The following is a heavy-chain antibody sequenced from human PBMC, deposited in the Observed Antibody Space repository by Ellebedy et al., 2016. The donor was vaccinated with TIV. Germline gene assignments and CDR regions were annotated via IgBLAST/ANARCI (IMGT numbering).Heavy chain of an antibody. Sequence: PGGSLRLSCAASGFTFSTYAIHWVRQAPGKGLEYVSAISSNGGSTYYANSVKGRLTVSRDNSKNTVYLQMGRLRAEDTAVYYCARRRLDWGFADYWGQGTLVTVSS. J-gene: IGHJ4*02. CDR3: ARRRLDWGFADY. CDR1: GFTFSTYA. V-gene: IGHV3-64*01. D-gene: IGHD7-27*01. CDR2: ISSNGGST.